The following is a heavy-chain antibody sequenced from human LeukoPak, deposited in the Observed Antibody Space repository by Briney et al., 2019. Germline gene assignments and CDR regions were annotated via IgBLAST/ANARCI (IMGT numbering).Heavy chain of an antibody. CDR2: MSERGGST. CDR1: GISLTNYA. CDR3: AKDIVVEVAGHYFDY. V-gene: IGHV3-23*01. Sequence: PGGSLRLSCVVSGISLTNYAMTWVRQAPGKGLEWVSYMSERGGSTSYADSVKGQFTISRDTSLNTLYLQMNSLRAEDTAVYSCAKDIVVEVAGHYFDYWGQGTLVTVSS. J-gene: IGHJ4*02. D-gene: IGHD2-15*01.